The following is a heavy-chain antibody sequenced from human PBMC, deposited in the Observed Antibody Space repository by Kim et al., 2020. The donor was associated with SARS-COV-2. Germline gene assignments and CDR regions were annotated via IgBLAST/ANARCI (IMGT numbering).Heavy chain of an antibody. CDR1: GFTFSSFS. Sequence: GGSLRLSCAASGFTFSSFSMNWVRQTPGNGLEWFSFINTGGSSMYYAESVKGRFTISRDNANNSVFLQLNSLRDEDTAVYYCARNGDNTGYFVNWGQGTL. J-gene: IGHJ4*02. V-gene: IGHV3-48*02. CDR3: ARNGDNTGYFVN. D-gene: IGHD3-22*01. CDR2: INTGGSSM.